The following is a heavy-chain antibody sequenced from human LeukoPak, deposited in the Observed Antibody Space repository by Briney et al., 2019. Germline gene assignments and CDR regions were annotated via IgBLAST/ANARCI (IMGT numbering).Heavy chain of an antibody. CDR2: INHSGST. D-gene: IGHD2/OR15-2a*01. V-gene: IGHV4-34*01. CDR1: GGSFSGYY. Sequence: SETLSLTCAVYGGSFSGYYWSWIRQPPGEGLEWIGEINHSGSTNYNPSLKSRVTISVDTSKNQFSLKLSSVTAADTAVYYCARHGRGPEGPLLPADYWGQGTLVTVSS. J-gene: IGHJ4*02. CDR3: ARHGRGPEGPLLPADY.